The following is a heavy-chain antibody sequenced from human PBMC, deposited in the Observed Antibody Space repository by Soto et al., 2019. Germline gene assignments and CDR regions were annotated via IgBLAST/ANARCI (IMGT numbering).Heavy chain of an antibody. CDR3: TSDTFGARDS. CDR1: GFAFRSEW. V-gene: IGHV3-74*01. J-gene: IGHJ4*02. D-gene: IGHD2-15*01. Sequence: EVQLVESGGGLVQPGGSLRLSCAASGFAFRSEWMHWVRQAPGKGLVWVSRIDPYDTGITYADSVKGRFTISRDNAKNTLYLQMNSLRAEDTAVYYCTSDTFGARDSWGQGTLVTVSS. CDR2: IDPYDTGI.